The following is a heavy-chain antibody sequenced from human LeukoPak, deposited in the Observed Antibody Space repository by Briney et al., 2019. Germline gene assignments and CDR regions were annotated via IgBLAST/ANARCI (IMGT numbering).Heavy chain of an antibody. J-gene: IGHJ4*02. CDR1: GFTFSSYW. Sequence: QPGGSLRLSCAASGFTFSSYWMHWVRQAPGKRLVWVSRINNDESSISYADSVKGRFTISRDNAKNTLYLQMNSLRAEDTAVYYCARVRRGGVMVTFDYWGQGTLVTVSS. V-gene: IGHV3-74*01. CDR2: INNDESSI. CDR3: ARVRRGGVMVTFDY. D-gene: IGHD5-18*01.